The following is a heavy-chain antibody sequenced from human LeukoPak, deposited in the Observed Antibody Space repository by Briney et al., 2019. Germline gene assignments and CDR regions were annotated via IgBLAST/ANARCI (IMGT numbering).Heavy chain of an antibody. CDR3: ARIGYSSSSTDY. V-gene: IGHV3-7*01. Sequence: PGGSLRLSCAVSGFTFSNYWMSWVRQAPGKGLEWVANIKQDGSVKYYVDSVKGRFTISRDNAKNSLYLQMDSLRAEDTAVYYCARIGYSSSSTDYWGQGTLVTVSS. CDR1: GFTFSNYW. J-gene: IGHJ4*02. D-gene: IGHD6-6*01. CDR2: IKQDGSVK.